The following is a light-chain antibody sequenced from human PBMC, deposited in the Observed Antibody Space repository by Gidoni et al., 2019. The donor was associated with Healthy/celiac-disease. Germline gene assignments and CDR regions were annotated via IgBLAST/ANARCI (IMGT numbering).Light chain of an antibody. CDR1: QSVSSY. Sequence: EIVLTQSPATLSLSPGERATLSCRASQSVSSYLAWYQQKPGQAPRLRIYDASNSAPGIPARFSGSGSGTDFTLTISSLEPEDFAVYYCQQRSNWLTFGGGTKVEIK. CDR3: QQRSNWLT. CDR2: DAS. J-gene: IGKJ4*01. V-gene: IGKV3-11*01.